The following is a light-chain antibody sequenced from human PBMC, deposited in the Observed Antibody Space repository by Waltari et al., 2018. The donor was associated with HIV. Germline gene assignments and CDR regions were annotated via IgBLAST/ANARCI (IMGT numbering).Light chain of an antibody. J-gene: IGLJ2*01. CDR2: EST. CDR3: ASFTGANTRL. V-gene: IGLV2-14*03. Sequence: QSALTQPASVSGSPGQSITISCTGTSSDLGYYSYVSWFQQQPGKGPKLIILESTYRASGVFDRFSGSRSGNTASLTISGLQPEDEGHYHCASFTGANTRLFGGGTLVTVL. CDR1: SSDLGYYSY.